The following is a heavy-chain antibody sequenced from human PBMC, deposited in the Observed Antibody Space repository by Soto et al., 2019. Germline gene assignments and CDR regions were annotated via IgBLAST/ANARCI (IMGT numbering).Heavy chain of an antibody. CDR3: ARDWGNCTGGSCYSDYYYYYGMDV. Sequence: ASVKVSCKASGYTFPNYGISWVRQAPGEGLEWMGWISAYNGNTNYAQKLQGRVTMTTDTSTSTAYMELRSLRSDDTAVYYCARDWGNCTGGSCYSDYYYYYGMDVWGQGTTVTVSS. V-gene: IGHV1-18*01. D-gene: IGHD2-15*01. CDR1: GYTFPNYG. J-gene: IGHJ6*02. CDR2: ISAYNGNT.